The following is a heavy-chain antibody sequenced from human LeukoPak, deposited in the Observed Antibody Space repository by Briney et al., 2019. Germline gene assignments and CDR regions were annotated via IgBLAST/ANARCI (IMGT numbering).Heavy chain of an antibody. V-gene: IGHV3-33*01. Sequence: PGGSLRLFCAASGFTFSSYGMHWVRQAPAKGLEWVAVIWYDGSNKYYADSVKGRFTISRDNSKNTLYLQMNSLRAEDTAVYYCARGSTSSSDMDVWGKGTTVTVSS. J-gene: IGHJ6*03. CDR3: ARGSTSSSDMDV. D-gene: IGHD2-2*01. CDR2: IWYDGSNK. CDR1: GFTFSSYG.